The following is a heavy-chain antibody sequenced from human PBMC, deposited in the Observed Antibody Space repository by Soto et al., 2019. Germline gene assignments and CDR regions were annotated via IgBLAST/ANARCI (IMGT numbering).Heavy chain of an antibody. V-gene: IGHV4-59*01. CDR1: GGSISSYY. D-gene: IGHD2-2*01. Sequence: PSETLSLTCTVSGGSISSYYWSWIRQPPGKGLEWIGYIYYSGSTNYNPSLKSRVTISVDTSKNQSSLKLSSVTAADTAVYYCASSLNRYYYYYMDVWGKGTTVTVSS. CDR3: ASSLNRYYYYYMDV. CDR2: IYYSGST. J-gene: IGHJ6*03.